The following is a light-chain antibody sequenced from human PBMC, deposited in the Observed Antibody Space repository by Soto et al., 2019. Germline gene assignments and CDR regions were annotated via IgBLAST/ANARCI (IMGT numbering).Light chain of an antibody. Sequence: DIQVTQSPSSLSASVGDRVTITCRTSQSIRTYLNWYQQRPGKPPKLLIHTASTLQSGVPSRFSGSGSGTDFTLTISRLQPEDFATYCCQQTYSTLNSFGQGTKLEIK. CDR2: TAS. V-gene: IGKV1-39*01. CDR1: QSIRTY. CDR3: QQTYSTLNS. J-gene: IGKJ2*03.